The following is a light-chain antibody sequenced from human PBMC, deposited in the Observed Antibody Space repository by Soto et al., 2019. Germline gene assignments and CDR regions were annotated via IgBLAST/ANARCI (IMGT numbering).Light chain of an antibody. CDR2: DVT. V-gene: IGLV2-11*01. CDR1: SSDVGGYNY. J-gene: IGLJ1*01. CDR3: CSYAGSYTFDV. Sequence: QSALTQPRSVSGSPGQSVTISCTGTSSDVGGYNYVSWYQQHPGKAPKLMIYDVTKRPSGVPDRFSGSKSGNTASLTISGLQAEYEADYYCCSYAGSYTFDVFGTGTKLTVL.